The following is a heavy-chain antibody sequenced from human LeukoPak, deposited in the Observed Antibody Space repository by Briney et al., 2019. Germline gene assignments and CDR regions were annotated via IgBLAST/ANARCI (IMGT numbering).Heavy chain of an antibody. V-gene: IGHV3-53*01. CDR1: GVIVSRNF. D-gene: IGHD3-10*01. CDR2: MYAGGTT. Sequence: GGSLRLSCAASGVIVSRNFMSWVRQAPGKGLQWVAIMYAGGTTDYSDSVKGRFTISRDNSKNTLFLQMNSLRAEDTAVYYCAKGLNGYGSVSYSHLDAFDIWGQGTMVTVSS. J-gene: IGHJ3*02. CDR3: AKGLNGYGSVSYSHLDAFDI.